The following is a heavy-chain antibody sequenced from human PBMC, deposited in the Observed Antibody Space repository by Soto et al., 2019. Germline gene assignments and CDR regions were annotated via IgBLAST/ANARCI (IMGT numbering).Heavy chain of an antibody. J-gene: IGHJ4*02. Sequence: SETLSLTCTVSGGSISSSSYYWGWIRQPPGKGLEWIGSIYNSGSTYYNQSLKSRVTISVDTSKKQFSLKLSSVTAADTSVYYCASPFYYDSSGPSDYWGQGTLVTVSS. CDR1: GGSISSSSYY. CDR3: ASPFYYDSSGPSDY. V-gene: IGHV4-39*01. D-gene: IGHD3-22*01. CDR2: IYNSGST.